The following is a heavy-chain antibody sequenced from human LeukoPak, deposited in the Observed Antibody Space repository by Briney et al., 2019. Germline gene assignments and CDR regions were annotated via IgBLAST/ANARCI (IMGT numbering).Heavy chain of an antibody. CDR1: GASISTYY. Sequence: PSETLSLTCTVSGASISTYYWSWIRQPAGKGLEWIGRIYTSGSTNYNPSLKSRVTMSVDTSKNQFSLKLSSVTAADTAVYYCARSVSSGWGPKCDYWGQGTLVTVSS. D-gene: IGHD6-19*01. V-gene: IGHV4-4*07. J-gene: IGHJ4*02. CDR2: IYTSGST. CDR3: ARSVSSGWGPKCDY.